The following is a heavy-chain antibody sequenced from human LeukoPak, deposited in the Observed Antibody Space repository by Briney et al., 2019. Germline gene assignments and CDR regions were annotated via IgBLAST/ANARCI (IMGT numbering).Heavy chain of an antibody. J-gene: IGHJ4*02. CDR1: GFTFDDYA. Sequence: GRSLRLSCAASGFTFDDYAMHWVRQAPGKGLEWGSGISWNSGSIAYADSVKGRFTISRDNAKNSRYLQMNSLRAEDTALYYCAKDLSSGWYSRYYFDYWGQGTLVTVSS. D-gene: IGHD6-19*01. V-gene: IGHV3-9*01. CDR2: ISWNSGSI. CDR3: AKDLSSGWYSRYYFDY.